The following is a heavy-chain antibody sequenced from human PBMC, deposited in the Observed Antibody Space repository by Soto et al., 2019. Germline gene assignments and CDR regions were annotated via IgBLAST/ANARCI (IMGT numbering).Heavy chain of an antibody. J-gene: IGHJ6*02. V-gene: IGHV3-48*02. CDR1: GFTFSSYS. D-gene: IGHD6-13*01. Sequence: GGSLRLSCAASGFTFSSYSMNWVRQAPGKGLEWVSYISSSSSTIYYADSVKGRFTISRDNAKNSLYLQMNSLRDEDTAVYYCAVLSSTYYYYYGMDVWGQGTTVTVSS. CDR3: AVLSSTYYYYYGMDV. CDR2: ISSSSSTI.